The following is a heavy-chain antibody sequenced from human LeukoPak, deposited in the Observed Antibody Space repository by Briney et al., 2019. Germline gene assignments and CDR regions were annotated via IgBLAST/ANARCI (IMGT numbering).Heavy chain of an antibody. Sequence: ASVKVSCKASGYTFTSYYMHWVRQAPGQGLEWMGIINPSGGSTNYAQKFRGRVTMTRDTSTSTGYMELSSLRSEDTAVYSCARDEGGSSRWYFDLWGRDTLAAVPS. D-gene: IGHD1-26*01. CDR1: GYTFTSYY. J-gene: IGHJ2*01. CDR2: INPSGGST. CDR3: ARDEGGSSRWYFDL. V-gene: IGHV1-46*01.